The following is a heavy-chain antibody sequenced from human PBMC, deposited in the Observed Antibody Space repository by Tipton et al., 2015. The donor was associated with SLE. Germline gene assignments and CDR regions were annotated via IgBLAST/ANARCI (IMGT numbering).Heavy chain of an antibody. CDR1: GGSISSGSYY. Sequence: TLSLTCTVSGGSISSGSYYWSWIRQPAGKGLEWIGHIYTSGSTNYNPSLKSRVTISVDTSKNQFSLKLSSVTAADTAVYYCARSPAILWSGYWYFDYWGQGTLVTVSS. J-gene: IGHJ4*02. CDR3: ARSPAILWSGYWYFDY. D-gene: IGHD3-3*01. CDR2: IYTSGST. V-gene: IGHV4-61*09.